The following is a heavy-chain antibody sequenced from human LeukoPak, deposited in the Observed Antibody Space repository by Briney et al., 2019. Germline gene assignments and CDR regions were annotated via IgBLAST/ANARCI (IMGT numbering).Heavy chain of an antibody. Sequence: GGSLRLSCAASGFTLSSNYMSCVRQAPGKGLEWVSVIYSGGSTYYADSVKGRFTISRDNSKNTLYLQMNSLRAEDTAVYYCARGTGYSYTRSGDYWGQGTLVTVSS. D-gene: IGHD5-18*01. CDR3: ARGTGYSYTRSGDY. CDR2: IYSGGST. J-gene: IGHJ4*02. CDR1: GFTLSSNY. V-gene: IGHV3-66*01.